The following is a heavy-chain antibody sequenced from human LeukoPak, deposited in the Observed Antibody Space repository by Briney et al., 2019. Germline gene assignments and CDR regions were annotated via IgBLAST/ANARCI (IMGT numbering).Heavy chain of an antibody. CDR2: INPSGGST. Sequence: ASVKVSCKASGYTFTSYYMHWVRQAPGQGLEWMGIINPSGGSTSYAQKFQGRVTMTRDTPTSTVYMELSSLRSEDTAVYYCARVLVRGVIITGVLGYWGQGTLVTVSS. D-gene: IGHD3-10*01. J-gene: IGHJ4*02. CDR3: ARVLVRGVIITGVLGY. V-gene: IGHV1-46*01. CDR1: GYTFTSYY.